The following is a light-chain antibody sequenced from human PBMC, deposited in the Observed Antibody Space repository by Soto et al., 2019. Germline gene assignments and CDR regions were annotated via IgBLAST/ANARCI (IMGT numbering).Light chain of an antibody. CDR3: QQYYTTPLT. J-gene: IGKJ4*01. CDR2: WAS. V-gene: IGKV4-1*01. Sequence: IVMTESPDSLAVSLGERCTIKCKSSQSVLFTSNNKNYLAWFQQKPRQPPKLLVSWASTRESGVPDRFSGSGSGTDFTLTISSLQAEDVAVYYCQQYYTTPLTFGGGTKVDIK. CDR1: QSVLFTSNNKNY.